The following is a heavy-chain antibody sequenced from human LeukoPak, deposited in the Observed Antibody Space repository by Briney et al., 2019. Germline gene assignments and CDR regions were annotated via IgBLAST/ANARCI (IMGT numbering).Heavy chain of an antibody. CDR3: ARINYDFWSGYYMVGQATFDY. V-gene: IGHV3-21*01. D-gene: IGHD3-3*01. Sequence: GGSLRLSCAASGFTFSSYIMNWVRQAPGKGLEWVSSISSSNNYLYYADSVKGRFTISRDNAKNSLYLQMNSLRAEDTSVYYCARINYDFWSGYYMVGQATFDYWGQGTLVTVSS. CDR2: ISSSNNYL. J-gene: IGHJ4*02. CDR1: GFTFSSYI.